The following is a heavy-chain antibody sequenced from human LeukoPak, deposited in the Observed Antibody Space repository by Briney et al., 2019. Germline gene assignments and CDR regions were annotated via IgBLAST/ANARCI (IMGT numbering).Heavy chain of an antibody. CDR1: GFSFSGAW. J-gene: IGHJ4*02. V-gene: IGHV3-15*01. CDR2: IKSETHGETT. D-gene: IGHD3-22*01. CDR3: AIDDYFDTSGPSGADYFDY. Sequence: PGGSLRLSCGASGFSFSGAWMSWVRQAPGKGLEWVARIKSETHGETTDYAAPVKGRFTISRDDSKTTLFLQMDSLKTEDTAVYYCAIDDYFDTSGPSGADYFDYWGQGALVTVSS.